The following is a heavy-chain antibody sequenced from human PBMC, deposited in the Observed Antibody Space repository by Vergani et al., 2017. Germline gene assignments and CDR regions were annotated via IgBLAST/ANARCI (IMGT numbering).Heavy chain of an antibody. V-gene: IGHV1-2*02. D-gene: IGHD6-13*01. Sequence: QVQLVQSGAEVKKPGSSVKVSCKASGYTFTGYYMHWVRQAPGQGLEWMGWINPNSGGTNYAQKFQGRVTMTRDTSTSTAYMELRSLRSDDTAVYYCARVGSSSWSPEGYFDLWGRGTLVTVSS. CDR1: GYTFTGYY. CDR3: ARVGSSSWSPEGYFDL. CDR2: INPNSGGT. J-gene: IGHJ2*01.